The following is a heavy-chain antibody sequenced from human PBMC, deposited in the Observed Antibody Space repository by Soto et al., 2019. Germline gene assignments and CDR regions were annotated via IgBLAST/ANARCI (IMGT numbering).Heavy chain of an antibody. CDR3: ASVAYASGTYRFDY. V-gene: IGHV4-59*01. D-gene: IGHD3-10*01. CDR2: ISHSGST. Sequence: SETLSLTCTVSGASISTYYWTWIRQPPGKGLEWLGYISHSGSTNYSPSLKSRVTISVDTSKNQFSLKLNSVTAADTAVYYCASVAYASGTYRFDYWGQGTLVTVS. J-gene: IGHJ4*02. CDR1: GASISTYY.